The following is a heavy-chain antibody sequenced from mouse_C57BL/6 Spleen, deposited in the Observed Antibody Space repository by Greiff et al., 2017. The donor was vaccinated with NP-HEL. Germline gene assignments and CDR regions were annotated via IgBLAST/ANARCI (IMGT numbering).Heavy chain of an antibody. D-gene: IGHD2-3*01. CDR1: GFTFSSYA. Sequence: EVQLVESGGGLVKPGGSLKLSCAASGFTFSSYAMSWVRQTPEKRLEWVATISDGGSYTYYPDNVKGRFTISRDNAKNNPYLQMSHLKSEDTAMDYWARVDDGYYAFAYWGQGTLVTVSA. J-gene: IGHJ3*01. V-gene: IGHV5-4*01. CDR2: ISDGGSYT. CDR3: ARVDDGYYAFAY.